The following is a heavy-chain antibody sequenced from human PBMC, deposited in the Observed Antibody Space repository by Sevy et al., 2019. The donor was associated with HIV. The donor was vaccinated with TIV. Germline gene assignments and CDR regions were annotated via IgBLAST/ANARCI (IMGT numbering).Heavy chain of an antibody. V-gene: IGHV4-39*01. CDR1: GGSISSSSYY. D-gene: IGHD6-13*01. CDR2: IYYSGST. J-gene: IGHJ4*02. Sequence: SETLSLTCTVSGGSISSSSYYWGWIRQPPGKGLEWIGSIYYSGSTFYNPSLRSRVTMSVDMSKNQFSLKVSSVTAADTAVYYCARVATEDYPGMFDYWGQGTLVTASS. CDR3: ARVATEDYPGMFDY.